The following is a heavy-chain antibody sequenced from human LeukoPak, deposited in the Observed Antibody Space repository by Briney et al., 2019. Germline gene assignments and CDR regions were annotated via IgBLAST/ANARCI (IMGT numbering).Heavy chain of an antibody. CDR1: GYIFTNYW. Sequence: GASLKISCKASGYIFTNYWISWVRQLPGKGLEWMGRIDPSDANTDYSPSLQGHVTISADKSINTAYLQWSSLKASDTAMYYCARLSYYGSGLLDYWGQGTRVTVSS. J-gene: IGHJ4*02. V-gene: IGHV5-10-1*01. CDR2: IDPSDANT. CDR3: ARLSYYGSGLLDY. D-gene: IGHD3-10*01.